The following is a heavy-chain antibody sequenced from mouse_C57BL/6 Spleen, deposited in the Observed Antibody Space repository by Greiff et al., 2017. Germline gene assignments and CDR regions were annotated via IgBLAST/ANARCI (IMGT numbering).Heavy chain of an antibody. V-gene: IGHV5-16*01. CDR3: ARDKVGRSYWYFDV. Sequence: EVQVVESEGGLVQPGSSMKLSCTASGFTFSDYYMAWVRQVPEKGLEWVANINYDGSSTYYLDSLKSRFIISRDNAKNILYLQMSSLKSEDTATYYCARDKVGRSYWYFDVWGTGTTVTVSS. CDR2: INYDGSST. CDR1: GFTFSDYY. D-gene: IGHD4-1*01. J-gene: IGHJ1*03.